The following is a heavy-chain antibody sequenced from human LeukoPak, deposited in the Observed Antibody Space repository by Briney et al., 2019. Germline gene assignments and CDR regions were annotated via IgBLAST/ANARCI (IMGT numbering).Heavy chain of an antibody. CDR1: GLAFSDYS. D-gene: IGHD5-18*01. CDR3: ARVHRGYSYGRLDY. CDR2: ISSSDNTI. J-gene: IGHJ4*02. Sequence: GGSLRLSCAASGLAFSDYSMNWVRQAPGKGLEWVSYISSSDNTIHYADSVKGRFTISRDNAKNSLYLEMNSLRDEDTAVYYCARVHRGYSYGRLDYWGQGTLVTVSS. V-gene: IGHV3-48*02.